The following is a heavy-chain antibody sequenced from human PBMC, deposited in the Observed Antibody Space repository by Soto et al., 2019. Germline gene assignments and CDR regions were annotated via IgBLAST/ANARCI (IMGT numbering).Heavy chain of an antibody. J-gene: IGHJ4*02. V-gene: IGHV3-11*01. CDR1: GFTFSDYY. CDR3: ARVERGITIFGVVIPPVDY. D-gene: IGHD3-3*01. Sequence: QVQLVESGGGLVKPGGSLRLSCAASGFTFSDYYMSWIRQAPGTGLEWVSYISSRGSTIYYADSVKGRFTISRDNAKNSLYLQMICLRAEDTVVYYCARVERGITIFGVVIPPVDYWCQGTLVTVSS. CDR2: ISSRGSTI.